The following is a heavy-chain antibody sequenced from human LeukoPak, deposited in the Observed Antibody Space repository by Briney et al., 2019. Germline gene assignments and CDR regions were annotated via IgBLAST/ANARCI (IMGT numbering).Heavy chain of an antibody. CDR1: GFTFSSYA. J-gene: IGHJ4*02. V-gene: IGHV3-30*04. D-gene: IGHD6-13*01. CDR2: ISYDGSNK. Sequence: GGSLRLSCAASGFTFSSYAMHWVRQAPGKGLEWVAVISYDGSNKYYADSVKGRFTISRDNSKNTLYLQMNSLRAEDTAVYYCAKTSGYSSSWYAHFDYWGQGTLVTVSS. CDR3: AKTSGYSSSWYAHFDY.